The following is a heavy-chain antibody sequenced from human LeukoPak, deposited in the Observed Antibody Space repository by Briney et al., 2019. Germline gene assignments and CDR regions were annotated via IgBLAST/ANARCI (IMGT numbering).Heavy chain of an antibody. CDR3: ARTPRVTGTTYFYWFVP. CDR1: GGSISSGDYY. Sequence: SQTLSLTCTVSGGSISSGDYYWSWIRPPRGTVLEWIGDIYFGRSTYYNPSLKSRVTIAVDTSKNQFSLKLSSVTAADTAVYYCARTPRVTGTTYFYWFVPWGEGTLVTVSS. D-gene: IGHD1-7*01. CDR2: IYFGRST. V-gene: IGHV4-30-4*08. J-gene: IGHJ5*02.